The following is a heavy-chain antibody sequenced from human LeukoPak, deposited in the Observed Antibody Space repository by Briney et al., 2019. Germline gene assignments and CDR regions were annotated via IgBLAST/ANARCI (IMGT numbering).Heavy chain of an antibody. CDR3: ARAPELQYPEDV. D-gene: IGHD4-11*01. V-gene: IGHV1-69*13. J-gene: IGHJ6*04. Sequence: ASVKVSCKASGGTFGSYAISWVRQAPGQGLEWMGGIIPIFGTANYAQKFQGRVTITADESTSTAYMELSSMRSEDTAVYYCARAPELQYPEDVWGKGTTVTVSS. CDR1: GGTFGSYA. CDR2: IIPIFGTA.